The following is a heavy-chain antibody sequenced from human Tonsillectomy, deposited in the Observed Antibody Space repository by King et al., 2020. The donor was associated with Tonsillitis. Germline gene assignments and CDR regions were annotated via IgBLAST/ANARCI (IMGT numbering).Heavy chain of an antibody. CDR2: ISYDGSNK. CDR3: ARDQSPGDSNGYLDY. D-gene: IGHD3-22*01. V-gene: IGHV3-30-3*01. Sequence: VQLVESGQGVVQPGRSLRLSCAASGFTFSNYAMHWVRQAPGKGLEWVAIISYDGSNKYYADSVRGRFTISRDNSKNTLYLQMNSLRAEDTAVYHCARDQSPGDSNGYLDYWGQGTLVTVSS. J-gene: IGHJ4*02. CDR1: GFTFSNYA.